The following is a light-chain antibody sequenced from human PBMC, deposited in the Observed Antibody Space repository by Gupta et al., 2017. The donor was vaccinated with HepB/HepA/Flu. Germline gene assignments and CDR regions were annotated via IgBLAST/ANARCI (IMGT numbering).Light chain of an antibody. V-gene: IGKV1-12*01. J-gene: IGKJ1*01. CDR2: AAS. CDR3: QHANSFPWT. Sequence: ILITRCPSSVSASVGDRVTITCRASQGISSWLAWYQQKPGKAPKLLIYAASRLQSGVPSRFSGSGSGTDLTLTISSLQPEDFATYYCQHANSFPWTFGEGTKVEIK. CDR1: QGISSW.